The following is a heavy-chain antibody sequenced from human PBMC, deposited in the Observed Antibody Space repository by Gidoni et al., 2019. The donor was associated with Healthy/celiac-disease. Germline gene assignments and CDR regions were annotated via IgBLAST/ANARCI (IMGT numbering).Heavy chain of an antibody. D-gene: IGHD3-16*01. CDR1: GGSINSSNW. Sequence: QVQLQASGPGLVKPSGTLSLTCAVSGGSINSSNWWSWVRQPPGKGLEWIGEIYHSGSTNYNPSLKSRVTKSVDKSKNQFSRKLSSVTAADTAVYYCARDYIWGHHTGPKTSVPEVYHRGFDYWGQGTLVTVSS. J-gene: IGHJ4*02. CDR2: IYHSGST. CDR3: ARDYIWGHHTGPKTSVPEVYHRGFDY. V-gene: IGHV4-4*02.